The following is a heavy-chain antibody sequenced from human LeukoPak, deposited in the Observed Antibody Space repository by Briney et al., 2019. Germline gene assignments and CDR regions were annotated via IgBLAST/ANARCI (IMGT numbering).Heavy chain of an antibody. CDR2: IYYSGST. J-gene: IGHJ2*01. CDR1: GSSISSYY. Sequence: PSETLSPTCTVSGSSISSYYWSWLRQPPGKGLEWIGYIYYSGSTNYNPSLKSRVTISVDMSKNQLSLKLSSVTAADTAVYYCARGRRDPLWGRGTLVTVSS. D-gene: IGHD5-24*01. CDR3: ARGRRDPL. V-gene: IGHV4-59*12.